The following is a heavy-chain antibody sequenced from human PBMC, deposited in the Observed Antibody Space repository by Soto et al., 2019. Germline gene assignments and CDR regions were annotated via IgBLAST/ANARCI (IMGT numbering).Heavy chain of an antibody. V-gene: IGHV3-66*01. Sequence: GSLRLSCAASGFSVSSNYMMSWVRQAPGKGLEWVSLIYRGGTTYYVDSVKGRFNISRDNSKNTLHLQMNSLRAEDTAVYYCARDLSGDESFDIWGQGTMVTVSS. D-gene: IGHD1-26*01. CDR1: GFSVSSNY. CDR3: ARDLSGDESFDI. CDR2: IYRGGTT. J-gene: IGHJ3*02.